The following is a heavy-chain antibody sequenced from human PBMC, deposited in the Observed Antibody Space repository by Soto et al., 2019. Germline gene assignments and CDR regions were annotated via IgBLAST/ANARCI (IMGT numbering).Heavy chain of an antibody. CDR2: INAGNGNT. CDR1: GDTFTSYA. Sequence: GAAVKVSCKASGDTFTSYAMHWVRQAPGQRLEWMGWINAGNGNTKYSQKFQGRVTITRDTSASTAYMELSSLRSEDTAVYYCARACSYYDILTGYYPGLFDYWGQGTLVTVS. CDR3: ARACSYYDILTGYYPGLFDY. V-gene: IGHV1-3*01. D-gene: IGHD3-9*01. J-gene: IGHJ4*02.